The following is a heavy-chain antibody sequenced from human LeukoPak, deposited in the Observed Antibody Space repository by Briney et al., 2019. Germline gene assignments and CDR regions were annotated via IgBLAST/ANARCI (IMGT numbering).Heavy chain of an antibody. CDR1: GYTFTSYD. D-gene: IGHD3-16*01. CDR3: ARVNSPDYGYYYYYGMDV. V-gene: IGHV1-8*01. Sequence: GASVKVSCKASGYTFTSYDINWVRQATGQGLEWMGWMNPNSGNTGHAQKFQGRVTMTRNTSISTAYMELSSLRSADTAVYYCARVNSPDYGYYYYYGMDVWGQGTTVTVSS. CDR2: MNPNSGNT. J-gene: IGHJ6*02.